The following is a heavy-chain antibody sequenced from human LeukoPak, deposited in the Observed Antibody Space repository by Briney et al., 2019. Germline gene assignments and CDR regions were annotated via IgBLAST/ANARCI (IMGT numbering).Heavy chain of an antibody. V-gene: IGHV4-39*07. CDR3: ARAVFGYAFDI. J-gene: IGHJ3*02. D-gene: IGHD3-3*01. Sequence: SETLSLTCTVSGGSISSSSYYWGWIRQPPGKGLEWIGSIYYSGSTYYNPSLKSRVTISVDTSKNQFSLKLSSVTAADTAVYYCARAVFGYAFDIWGQGTMVTVSS. CDR2: IYYSGST. CDR1: GGSISSSSYY.